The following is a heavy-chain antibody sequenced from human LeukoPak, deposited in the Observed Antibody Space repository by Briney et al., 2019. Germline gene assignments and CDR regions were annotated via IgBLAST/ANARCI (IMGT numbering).Heavy chain of an antibody. D-gene: IGHD2-2*01. Sequence: GMCLRLSCAASGFTFDDYAMHWVRQAPGKGREWGSGISWCSCSIGYADSVKGRFTISRANAKNSLYLQINSLRAEATALYYCANSHCSSTSCGIDYWGQGTLVTVSS. CDR1: GFTFDDYA. CDR2: ISWCSCSI. CDR3: ANSHCSSTSCGIDY. V-gene: IGHV3-9*01. J-gene: IGHJ4*02.